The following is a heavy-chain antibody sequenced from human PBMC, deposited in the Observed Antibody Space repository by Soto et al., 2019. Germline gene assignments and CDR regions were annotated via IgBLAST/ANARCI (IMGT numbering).Heavy chain of an antibody. CDR1: GFTFSSYS. CDR2: ISSSSSYI. J-gene: IGHJ3*02. V-gene: IGHV3-21*01. CDR3: ARPGGTYGDYATAFDI. Sequence: GGSLRLSCAASGFTFSSYSMNWVRQAPGKGLEWVSSISSSSSYIYYADSVKGRFTISRDNAKNSLYLQMNSLRAEDTAVYYCARPGGTYGDYATAFDIWGQGTMVTVSS. D-gene: IGHD4-17*01.